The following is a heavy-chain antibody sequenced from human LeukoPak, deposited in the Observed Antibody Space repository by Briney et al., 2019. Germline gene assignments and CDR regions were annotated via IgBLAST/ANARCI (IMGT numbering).Heavy chain of an antibody. CDR2: ISAGGTTM. V-gene: IGHV3-23*01. CDR3: ARTIAQYTNTWLYYYYGLDV. J-gene: IGHJ6*02. D-gene: IGHD6-13*01. Sequence: GGSLRLSCAASGFTFSSYAMSWVRQAPGKGLEWVSYISAGGTTMDYAKSVKGRFTISRDNSETTLYLQMNSLGADDTALYYCARTIAQYTNTWLYYYYGLDVWGQGTTVTVSS. CDR1: GFTFSSYA.